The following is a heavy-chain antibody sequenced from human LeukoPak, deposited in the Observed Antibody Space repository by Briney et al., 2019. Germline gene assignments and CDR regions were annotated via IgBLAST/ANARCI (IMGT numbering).Heavy chain of an antibody. CDR2: ISGSGGST. J-gene: IGHJ5*02. V-gene: IGHV3-23*01. CDR3: AKDQGGSIAGNWFDP. D-gene: IGHD6-6*01. Sequence: GGSLRLSCAASGFTFSSYAMSWVRQAPGKGLEWVSAISGSGGSTYYADSVKGRFTISRDNPKNTLYLQMNSLRAEDTAVYYCAKDQGGSIAGNWFDPWGQGTLVTVSS. CDR1: GFTFSSYA.